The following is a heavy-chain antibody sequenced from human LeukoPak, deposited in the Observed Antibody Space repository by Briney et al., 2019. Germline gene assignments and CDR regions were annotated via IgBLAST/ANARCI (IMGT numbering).Heavy chain of an antibody. D-gene: IGHD4-17*01. V-gene: IGHV3-21*01. CDR1: GFTFSSYS. CDR2: ISSSSSYI. Sequence: PGGSLRLSCAASGFTFSSYSMNWVRQAPGKGLEWVSSISSSSSYIYYADSVKGRFTISRDNAKNSLYLQMNSLRAEDTAVYYCARDGPYGDYMDNDYWGQGTLVTVSS. J-gene: IGHJ4*02. CDR3: ARDGPYGDYMDNDY.